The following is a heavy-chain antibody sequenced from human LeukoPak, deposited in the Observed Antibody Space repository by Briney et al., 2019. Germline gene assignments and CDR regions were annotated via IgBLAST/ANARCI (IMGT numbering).Heavy chain of an antibody. CDR1: GGSISSYY. J-gene: IGHJ4*02. V-gene: IGHV4-4*07. Sequence: SETLSLTCTVSGGSISSYYWSWIRQPAGKGLEWIGRMYSSGSTNYNPSLKSQVTMSVDTSRNQFSLKLSSVTAADTAVYYCARDSGEDGWFGEPITAFDYWGQGTLVTVSS. D-gene: IGHD3-10*01. CDR3: ARDSGEDGWFGEPITAFDY. CDR2: MYSSGST.